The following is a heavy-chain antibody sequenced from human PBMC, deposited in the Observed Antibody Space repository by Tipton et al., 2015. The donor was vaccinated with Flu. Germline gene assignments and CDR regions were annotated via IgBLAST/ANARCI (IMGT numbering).Heavy chain of an antibody. V-gene: IGHV4-39*01. CDR1: GGSIVSSGHY. CDR3: ARHGKDTGDYLASFDI. D-gene: IGHD7-27*01. Sequence: TLSLTCSVYGGSIVSSGHYWVWVRQSPGQGLECLGSIYYTGITYYKPSLKGRLTMAVDTSKNQFSLNLMSVTAADTAVYYCARHGKDTGDYLASFDIWGQGTMVTVSS. CDR2: IYYTGIT. J-gene: IGHJ3*02.